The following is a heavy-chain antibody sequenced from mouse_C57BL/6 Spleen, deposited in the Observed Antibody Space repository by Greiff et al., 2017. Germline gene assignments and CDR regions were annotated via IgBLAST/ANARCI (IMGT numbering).Heavy chain of an antibody. D-gene: IGHD4-1*01. J-gene: IGHJ2*01. Sequence: VQLQQSGPELVKPGASVKMSCKASGYTFTDYNMHWVKQSHGKSLEWIGYINPNNGGTSYNQKFKGKATLTVNKSSSTAYMELRSLTSEDSAVYYCARSNWGGDYFDYWGQGTTLTVSS. CDR3: ARSNWGGDYFDY. V-gene: IGHV1-22*01. CDR1: GYTFTDYN. CDR2: INPNNGGT.